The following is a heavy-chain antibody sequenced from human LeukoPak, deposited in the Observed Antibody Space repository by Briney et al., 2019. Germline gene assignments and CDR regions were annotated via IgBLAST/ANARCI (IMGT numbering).Heavy chain of an antibody. Sequence: GGSLRLSCAASGFTFSSYEMNWVRQAPGKGLEWVSYISSSGSTIYYADSVKGRFTISRDNAKNSLYLQMNSLRAEDTAVYYCARYNWNSSDYWGQGTLVTVSS. CDR2: ISSSGSTI. V-gene: IGHV3-48*03. J-gene: IGHJ4*02. CDR1: GFTFSSYE. D-gene: IGHD1-7*01. CDR3: ARYNWNSSDY.